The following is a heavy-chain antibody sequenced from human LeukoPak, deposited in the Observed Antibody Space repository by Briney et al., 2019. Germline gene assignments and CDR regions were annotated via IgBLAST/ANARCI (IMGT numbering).Heavy chain of an antibody. Sequence: GGSLRLSCAASGFTFSSYSMNWVRQAPGKGLEWVSYISSSSSTIYYADSVKGRFTVSRDNAKNSLYLQMNSLRAEDTAVYYCARGSITIFGVVISWGQGTLVTVSS. V-gene: IGHV3-48*01. CDR1: GFTFSSYS. CDR3: ARGSITIFGVVIS. CDR2: ISSSSSTI. D-gene: IGHD3-3*01. J-gene: IGHJ4*02.